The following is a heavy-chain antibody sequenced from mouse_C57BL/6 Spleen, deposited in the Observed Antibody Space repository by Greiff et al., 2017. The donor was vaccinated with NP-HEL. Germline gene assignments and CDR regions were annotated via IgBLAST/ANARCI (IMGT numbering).Heavy chain of an antibody. Sequence: QVQLQHPGAELVKPGASVKMSCKASGYTFTSYWITWVKQRPGQGLEWIGDIYPGSGSTNYNEKFKSKATLTVDTSSSTAYMHLSSLTSEDSAVYYCARWHYSNRLDYWGQGTSVTVSS. CDR2: IYPGSGST. J-gene: IGHJ4*01. CDR3: ARWHYSNRLDY. V-gene: IGHV1-55*01. D-gene: IGHD2-5*01. CDR1: GYTFTSYW.